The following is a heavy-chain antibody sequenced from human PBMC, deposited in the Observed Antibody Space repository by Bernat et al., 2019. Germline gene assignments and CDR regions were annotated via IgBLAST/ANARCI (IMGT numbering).Heavy chain of an antibody. CDR1: GFTFSSYA. V-gene: IGHV3-64D*06. D-gene: IGHD2-2*01. CDR3: VISGSEGVVPAADFFDY. Sequence: EVQLVESGGGLVQPGGSLRLSCSASGFTFSSYAMHWVRQAPGKGLEYVSAISSNGGSTYYADSAKVRFTITTYNSKNTQYLQMSSLRAEETAVYYCVISGSEGVVPAADFFDYWGQGTLVTVSS. CDR2: ISSNGGST. J-gene: IGHJ4*02.